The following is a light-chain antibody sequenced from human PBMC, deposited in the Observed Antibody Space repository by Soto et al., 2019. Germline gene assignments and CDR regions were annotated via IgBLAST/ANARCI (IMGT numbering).Light chain of an antibody. CDR1: QSVRNNN. CDR3: HQYNSSSPDT. Sequence: EIVLTQSPGTLSLSPGEGATLSCRASQSVRNNNLAWYQQKPGQAPRLLIYGSSRRATGIPDRFSGSGSGIDFSLTISRLEPEDCAVYYCHQYNSSSPDTFGQGTKLEIK. J-gene: IGKJ2*01. V-gene: IGKV3-20*01. CDR2: GSS.